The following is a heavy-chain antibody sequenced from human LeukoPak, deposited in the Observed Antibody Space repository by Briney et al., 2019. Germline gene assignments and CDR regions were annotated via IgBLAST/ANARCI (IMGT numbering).Heavy chain of an antibody. Sequence: PGGSLRLSCAASGFIFSNYRMNWVRRAPGKGLEWVSSISRGSYIYYADSVKGRFTISRDNAKNSLYLQMNSLRAEDTAVYYCARDGGGSGRNYYYGLDVWDQGTTVTVSS. J-gene: IGHJ6*02. CDR3: ARDGGGSGRNYYYGLDV. V-gene: IGHV3-21*01. CDR2: ISRGSYI. CDR1: GFIFSNYR. D-gene: IGHD3-10*01.